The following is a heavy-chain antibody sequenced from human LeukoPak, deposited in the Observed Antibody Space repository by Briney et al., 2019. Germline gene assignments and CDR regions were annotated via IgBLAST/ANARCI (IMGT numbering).Heavy chain of an antibody. CDR1: GFTVSYNY. D-gene: IGHD3-3*01. Sequence: TGGSLRLSCAASGFTVSYNYMSWVRQAPGKGLEWVSIIYSDGTIKYADSVKGRFTISRDNSKNTLDLRMNRLRVEDTAVYYCARDREWFPGYWGQGTLVTVSS. J-gene: IGHJ4*02. CDR3: ARDREWFPGY. CDR2: IYSDGTI. V-gene: IGHV3-53*01.